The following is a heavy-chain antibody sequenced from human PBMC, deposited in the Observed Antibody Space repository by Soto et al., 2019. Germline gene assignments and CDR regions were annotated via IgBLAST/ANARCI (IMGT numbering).Heavy chain of an antibody. V-gene: IGHV3-64*01. J-gene: IGHJ4*02. CDR1: GFTSSSYA. Sequence: EVQLVESGGGLVQPGGSLRLSCAASGFTSSSYAMHWVRQAPGKGLEYVSAISSNGGSTYYANSVKGRFTIARDNSKNTLYLPMGSPRAEDMAVYYCARGPGYYFDYWGQGTLVTVAS. CDR3: ARGPGYYFDY. CDR2: ISSNGGST.